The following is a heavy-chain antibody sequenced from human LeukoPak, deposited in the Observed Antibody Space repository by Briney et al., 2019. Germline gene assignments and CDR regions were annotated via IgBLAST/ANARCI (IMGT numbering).Heavy chain of an antibody. CDR3: ARDPLGYFDPPGGAGFDY. V-gene: IGHV4-61*01. CDR2: IYYSGST. CDR1: GGSASSGSYY. J-gene: IGHJ4*02. D-gene: IGHD3-9*01. Sequence: SETLSLTCTVSGGSASSGSYYWSWIRQPPGKGLEWIGYIYYSGSTNYNPSLKSRVTISVDTSKNQFSLKLSSVTAADTAVYYCARDPLGYFDPPGGAGFDYWGQGTLVTVSS.